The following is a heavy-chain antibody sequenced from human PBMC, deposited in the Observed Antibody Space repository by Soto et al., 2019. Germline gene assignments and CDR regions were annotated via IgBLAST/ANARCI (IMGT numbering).Heavy chain of an antibody. V-gene: IGHV4-30-2*01. CDR2: IYHSGST. CDR3: ARRAAGTGWFDP. D-gene: IGHD6-13*01. Sequence: SETLSLTCAVSGGSISSGGYSWSWIRQPPGKGLEWIGYIYHSGSTNYNPSLKSRVTISVDTSKNQFSLKLSSVTAADTAVYYCARRAAGTGWFDPWGQGTLVTVSS. J-gene: IGHJ5*02. CDR1: GGSISSGGYS.